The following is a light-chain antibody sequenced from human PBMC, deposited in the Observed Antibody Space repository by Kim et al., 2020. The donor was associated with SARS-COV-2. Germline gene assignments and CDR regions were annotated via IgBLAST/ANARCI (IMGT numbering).Light chain of an antibody. CDR1: QGISSA. CDR2: DAS. CDR3: QQFNNYPQMYT. V-gene: IGKV1D-13*01. J-gene: IGKJ2*01. Sequence: AIQLTQSPSSLSASVGDRVTITCRASQGISSALAWYQQKPGKAPKLLIYDASSLESGVPSRFSGSGSGTDFTLTISSLQPEDFATYYCQQFNNYPQMYTSGQGTKLEI.